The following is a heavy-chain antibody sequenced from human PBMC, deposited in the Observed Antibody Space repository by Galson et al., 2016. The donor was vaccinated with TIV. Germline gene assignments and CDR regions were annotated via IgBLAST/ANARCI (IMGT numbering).Heavy chain of an antibody. Sequence: VSGGSISNDDYSWSWIRQPPGDGLEWIGYIYDNGSAYYSPSLKRRVSISLDKSKNQFSLKLTSVTAADTAIYYCARRYTSFSDLDDWFFDLWGRGTLATVSS. J-gene: IGHJ2*01. CDR1: GGSISNDDYS. CDR2: IYDNGSA. CDR3: ARRYTSFSDLDDWFFDL. V-gene: IGHV4-30-2*01. D-gene: IGHD3-3*01.